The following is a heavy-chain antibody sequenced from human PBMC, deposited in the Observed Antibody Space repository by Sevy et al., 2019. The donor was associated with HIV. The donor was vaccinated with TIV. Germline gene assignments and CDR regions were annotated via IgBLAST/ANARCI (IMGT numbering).Heavy chain of an antibody. J-gene: IGHJ4*02. D-gene: IGHD3-10*01. V-gene: IGHV3-21*01. CDR2: ISSGSSYI. Sequence: GESLKISCAASGFTFSNYFMNWVRQAPGKGLEWVSSISSGSSYIFYADSLKGLFTISRDNAKNSLYLHMNSLRAEDTAVYYCARGDYYGSLYYFDYWGPGTLVTVSS. CDR1: GFTFSNYF. CDR3: ARGDYYGSLYYFDY.